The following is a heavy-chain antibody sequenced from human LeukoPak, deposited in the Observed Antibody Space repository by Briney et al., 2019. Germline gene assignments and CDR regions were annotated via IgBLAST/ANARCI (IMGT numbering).Heavy chain of an antibody. V-gene: IGHV3-21*01. J-gene: IGHJ4*02. Sequence: GGSLRLSCAASGFTFSSYTVSWVRQAPGKGLEWVSSISNHSTYIYYADSVKGRFTISRDNGQNSLSLQMNSLRAEDTAVYYCAREMATIGDWGQGTLVTVSS. CDR3: AREMATIGD. CDR1: GFTFSSYT. D-gene: IGHD5-24*01. CDR2: ISNHSTYI.